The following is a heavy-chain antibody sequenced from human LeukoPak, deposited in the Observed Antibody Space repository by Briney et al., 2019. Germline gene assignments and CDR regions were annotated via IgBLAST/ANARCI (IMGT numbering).Heavy chain of an antibody. CDR1: GGSISSTTYY. CDR3: ARDPGALITMTINNWFDP. J-gene: IGHJ5*02. V-gene: IGHV4-39*07. Sequence: SETLSLTCTVSGGSISSTTYYWGWIRQTPGKGLEWIGSIYYTGSTYSNPSLRSRVTISIDTSKNQFSLNLSSATAADTAVYYCARDPGALITMTINNWFDPWGQGTLVTVSS. D-gene: IGHD3-22*01. CDR2: IYYTGST.